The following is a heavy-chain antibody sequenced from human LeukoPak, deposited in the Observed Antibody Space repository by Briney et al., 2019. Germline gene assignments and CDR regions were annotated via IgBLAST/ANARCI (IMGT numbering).Heavy chain of an antibody. J-gene: IGHJ4*02. CDR3: ARGGYSSSWYHFDY. Sequence: GGSLRLSCAASGFTVSSNYMSWVRQAPGKGLEWVSVIYSGGTTNYADSVKGRFTISRDNSKNTLFLQMNSLRAEDTAVYYCARGGYSSSWYHFDYWGQGTLVTVPS. V-gene: IGHV3-53*01. CDR1: GFTVSSNY. CDR2: IYSGGTT. D-gene: IGHD6-13*01.